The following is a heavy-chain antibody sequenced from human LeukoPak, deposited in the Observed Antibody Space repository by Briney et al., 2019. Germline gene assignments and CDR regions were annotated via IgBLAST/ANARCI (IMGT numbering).Heavy chain of an antibody. J-gene: IGHJ5*02. V-gene: IGHV4-4*07. CDR3: ARAYFSSWYMNWFDP. CDR1: GDFISSYY. D-gene: IGHD6-13*01. Sequence: SETLSLTCTVSGDFISSYYWSWIRQPAGKGLEWIGRFYTSGSTNYNPSLKSRVTMSVDPSKNQFSLKLSPVTAADTAVYYCARAYFSSWYMNWFDPWGQGTLVTVSS. CDR2: FYTSGST.